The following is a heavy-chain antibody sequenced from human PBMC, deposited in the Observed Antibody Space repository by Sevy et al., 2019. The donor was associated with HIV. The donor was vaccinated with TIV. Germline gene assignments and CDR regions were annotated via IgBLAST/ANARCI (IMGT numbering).Heavy chain of an antibody. CDR1: GFTFSSYG. Sequence: GGSLRLSCAASGFTFSSYGMHWVRQAPGKGLEWVAVIWYDGSSKYYADSVKGRFTVSRDNSKNTLYLQMNSLRAEATAVYYCARDKLLPFTVTMVRGALSYYFDSWGQGTLVTVSS. J-gene: IGHJ4*02. D-gene: IGHD3-10*01. V-gene: IGHV3-33*01. CDR2: IWYDGSSK. CDR3: ARDKLLPFTVTMVRGALSYYFDS.